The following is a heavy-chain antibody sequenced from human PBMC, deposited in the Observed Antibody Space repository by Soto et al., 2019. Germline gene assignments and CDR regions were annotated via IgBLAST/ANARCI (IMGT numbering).Heavy chain of an antibody. CDR2: IYSGGST. V-gene: IGHV3-66*01. CDR1: GFTVSNNY. J-gene: IGHJ4*02. D-gene: IGHD2-2*01. Sequence: GGSLRLSCAASGFTVSNNYMIWVRQAPGKGLEWVSLIYSGGSTFYADSVKGRFIISRDNSKNTLYLQMSRLTDEDTAVYYCARDGCSPTSCWVHWGQGTLVTVSS. CDR3: ARDGCSPTSCWVH.